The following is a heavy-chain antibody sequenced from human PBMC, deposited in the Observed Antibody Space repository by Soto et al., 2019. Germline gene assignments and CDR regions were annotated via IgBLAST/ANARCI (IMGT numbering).Heavy chain of an antibody. CDR2: ISSSGSTI. Sequence: PGGSLRLSCAASGFTFSSYEMNWVRQAPGKGLEWVSYISSSGSTIYYADSVKGRFTISRDNAKNSLYPQMNSLRAEDTAVYYCARDISPRDGYAYWGQGTLVTVSS. D-gene: IGHD5-12*01. J-gene: IGHJ4*02. CDR3: ARDISPRDGYAY. CDR1: GFTFSSYE. V-gene: IGHV3-48*03.